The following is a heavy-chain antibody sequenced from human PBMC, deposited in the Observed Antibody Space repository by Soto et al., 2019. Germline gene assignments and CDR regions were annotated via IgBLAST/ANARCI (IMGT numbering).Heavy chain of an antibody. Sequence: QLQLQESGSGLVKPSQTLSLTCAVSGGSISSGGYSWSWIRQPPGKGLEWIGYIYHSGSTYYNPSPKRRVPISVDRSKNPFSLKLSSVTAADTAVYYCARGVSYYDSSGYYADYYYGMDVWGQGTTVTVSS. J-gene: IGHJ6*02. CDR2: IYHSGST. D-gene: IGHD3-22*01. CDR3: ARGVSYYDSSGYYADYYYGMDV. CDR1: GGSISSGGYS. V-gene: IGHV4-30-2*01.